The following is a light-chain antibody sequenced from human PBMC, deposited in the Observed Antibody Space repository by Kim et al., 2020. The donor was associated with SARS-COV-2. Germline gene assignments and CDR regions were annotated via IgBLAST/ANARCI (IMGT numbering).Light chain of an antibody. V-gene: IGLV1-44*01. J-gene: IGLJ3*02. Sequence: ELTQPPSASGTPGQRVTISCSGSSSNIGSNPVNWYQQLPGTAPKLLIYSNSQRPSGVPDRFSGSKSGTSASLAISGLQSEDEADYYCASWLGSRGVFG. CDR2: SNS. CDR3: ASWLGSRGV. CDR1: SSNIGSNP.